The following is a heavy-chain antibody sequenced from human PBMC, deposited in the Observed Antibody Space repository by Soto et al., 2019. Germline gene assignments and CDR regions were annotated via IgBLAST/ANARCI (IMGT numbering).Heavy chain of an antibody. CDR2: ISGSGGST. Sequence: GGSLRLSCAASGFTFSSYAMSWVHQAPGKGLEWVSAISGSGGSTYYADSVKGRFTISRDNSKNTLYLQMNSLRAEDTAVYYCAKASGWTTYYYYYYMDVWGKGTTVTVSS. D-gene: IGHD3-10*01. CDR3: AKASGWTTYYYYYYMDV. J-gene: IGHJ6*03. V-gene: IGHV3-23*01. CDR1: GFTFSSYA.